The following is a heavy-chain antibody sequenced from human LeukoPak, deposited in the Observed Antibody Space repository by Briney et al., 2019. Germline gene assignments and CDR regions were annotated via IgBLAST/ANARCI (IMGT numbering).Heavy chain of an antibody. D-gene: IGHD3-10*01. V-gene: IGHV4-59*01. CDR3: ARGVWRITMVRGVIIKVHYFDY. CDR1: GGSISSYY. Sequence: SETLSLTCTVSGGSISSYYWSWIRQPPGKGLEWVGYIYYSGSTNYNPSLKSRVTISVDTSKNQFSLKLSSVTAADPAVYYCARGVWRITMVRGVIIKVHYFDYWGQGTLVTVSS. CDR2: IYYSGST. J-gene: IGHJ4*02.